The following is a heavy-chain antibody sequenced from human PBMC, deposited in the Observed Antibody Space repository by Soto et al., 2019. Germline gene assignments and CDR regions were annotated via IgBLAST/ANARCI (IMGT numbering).Heavy chain of an antibody. CDR3: ARGWGYDSNDYYYAY. V-gene: IGHV1-69*01. J-gene: IGHJ4*02. Sequence: QVQLVQSGAEVRKPGSSVKVSCKASGGTFSRHAISWVRQAPGQGLEWMGAIIPIFGTANHAQKFQGRVKIIADESTSTVYMELSSLRSEDTAMYYCARGWGYDSNDYYYAYWGQGTLVIVSS. CDR2: IIPIFGTA. D-gene: IGHD3-22*01. CDR1: GGTFSRHA.